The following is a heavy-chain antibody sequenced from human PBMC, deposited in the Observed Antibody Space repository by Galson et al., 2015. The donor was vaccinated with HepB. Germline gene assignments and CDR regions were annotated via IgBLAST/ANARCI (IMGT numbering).Heavy chain of an antibody. V-gene: IGHV4-59*08. CDR3: ARRRGYSLDY. CDR2: IYYSGST. J-gene: IGHJ4*02. Sequence: ETLSLTCTVSGGSISSYYWSWIRQPPGKGLEWIGYIYYSGSTNYNPSLKSRVTISVDTSKNQFSLKLSSVTAADTAVYYCARRRGYSLDYWGQGTLVTVSS. D-gene: IGHD3-22*01. CDR1: GGSISSYY.